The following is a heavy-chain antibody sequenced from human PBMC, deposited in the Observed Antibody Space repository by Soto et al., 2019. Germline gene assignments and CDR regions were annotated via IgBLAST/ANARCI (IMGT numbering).Heavy chain of an antibody. V-gene: IGHV3-23*01. Sequence: DVHLLESGGGLVQPGGSLRLSCVASGYNFGSYAMMWVRQAPGKGLEWISTIGGGGIGSYYADSVKGRFTISRDNSKNSVHLQMNSLRDEDTAVYYCVRFSILVSGRGRGAFFDSWGQGTPVTVSS. D-gene: IGHD6-19*01. CDR3: VRFSILVSGRGRGAFFDS. CDR2: IGGGGIGS. J-gene: IGHJ4*02. CDR1: GYNFGSYA.